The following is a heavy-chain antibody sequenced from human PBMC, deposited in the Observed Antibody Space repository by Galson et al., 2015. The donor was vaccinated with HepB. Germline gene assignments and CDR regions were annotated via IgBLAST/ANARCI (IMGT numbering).Heavy chain of an antibody. V-gene: IGHV3-74*01. CDR3: ARVGAVAGRYLDY. CDR1: GFMFSNYW. J-gene: IGHJ4*02. CDR2: ISGDGGGT. Sequence: SLRLSCAASGFMFSNYWMHWVRQVPGKGLVWVSRISGDGGGTTYADSVKGRFTISRDNVKNTLDLQMNSLRAEDTAVYYCARVGAVAGRYLDYWGQGTLVTVSS. D-gene: IGHD6-19*01.